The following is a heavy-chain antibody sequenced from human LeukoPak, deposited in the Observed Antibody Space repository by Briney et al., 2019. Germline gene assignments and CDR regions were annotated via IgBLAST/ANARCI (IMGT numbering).Heavy chain of an antibody. J-gene: IGHJ6*03. V-gene: IGHV4-59*12. Sequence: PSETLSLTCTVSGGSISSYYWSWIRQPPGKGLEWIGYIYYSGSTYYNPSLKSRVTISVDTSKNQFSLKLSSVTAADTAVYYCAREWVDYSNYVAHSFMDVWGKGTTVTVSS. CDR3: AREWVDYSNYVAHSFMDV. D-gene: IGHD4-11*01. CDR1: GGSISSYY. CDR2: IYYSGST.